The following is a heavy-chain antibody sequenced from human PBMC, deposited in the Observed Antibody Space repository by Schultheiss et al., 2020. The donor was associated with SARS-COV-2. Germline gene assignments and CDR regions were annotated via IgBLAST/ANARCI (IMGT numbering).Heavy chain of an antibody. CDR1: GGSISSSSYY. CDR3: ARPPDSLGAFDI. V-gene: IGHV4-39*01. D-gene: IGHD7-27*01. Sequence: SETLSLTCTVSGGSISSSSYYWGWIRQPPGKGLEWIGSIYYSGSTNYNPSLKSRVTISVDTSKNQFSLKLSSVTAADTAVYYCARPPDSLGAFDIWGQGTMVTVSS. J-gene: IGHJ3*02. CDR2: IYYSGST.